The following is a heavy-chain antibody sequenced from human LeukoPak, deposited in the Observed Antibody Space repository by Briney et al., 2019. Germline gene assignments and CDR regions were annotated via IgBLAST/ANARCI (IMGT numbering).Heavy chain of an antibody. J-gene: IGHJ4*02. Sequence: PGGSLRLSCAASGFTVSSNYMSWVRQAPGKGLEWVSVIYSGGSTYYADSVKGRFTISRDNAKNSLYLQMNSLRAEDTAVYYCAKDRNIVVVPSFDYWGQGTLVTVSS. CDR1: GFTVSSNY. CDR3: AKDRNIVVVPSFDY. D-gene: IGHD2-2*01. V-gene: IGHV3-53*01. CDR2: IYSGGST.